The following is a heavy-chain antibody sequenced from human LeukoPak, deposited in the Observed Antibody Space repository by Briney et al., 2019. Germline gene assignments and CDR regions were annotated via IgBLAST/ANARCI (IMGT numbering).Heavy chain of an antibody. D-gene: IGHD2-2*01. CDR2: IYYGGST. V-gene: IGHV4-28*03. Sequence: PSDTLSLTCAVSGYSISSSNWWGWIRQPPGKGLEWIGYIYYGGSTYYNPSLKSRVTMSVDTSKNQVPLKLSSVTAADTAVYYCARGVDPAAYDYWGQGTLVTVSS. CDR3: ARGVDPAAYDY. CDR1: GYSISSSNW. J-gene: IGHJ4*02.